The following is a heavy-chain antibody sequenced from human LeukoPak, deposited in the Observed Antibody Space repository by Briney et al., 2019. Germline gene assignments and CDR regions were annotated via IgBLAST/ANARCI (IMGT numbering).Heavy chain of an antibody. Sequence: GGSLRLSCAASGFTFSSYAMSWVRLAPGKGLERVSAISGSGGSTYYADSVKGRFTISRDNSKNTLYLQMNSLRAEDTAVYYCARLVRAVAAFDYWGQGTLVTVSS. J-gene: IGHJ4*02. CDR2: ISGSGGST. D-gene: IGHD6-19*01. V-gene: IGHV3-23*01. CDR3: ARLVRAVAAFDY. CDR1: GFTFSSYA.